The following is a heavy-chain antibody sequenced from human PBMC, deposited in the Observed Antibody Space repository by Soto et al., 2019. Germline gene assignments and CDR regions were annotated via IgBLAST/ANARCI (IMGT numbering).Heavy chain of an antibody. CDR2: INHTGST. D-gene: IGHD3-3*01. CDR3: ARGREIFGAVTPFEY. V-gene: IGHV4-34*01. J-gene: IGHJ4*02. Sequence: PSETLSLTCAVYGAPFSGYYWTWIRQPPGKGLEWIGEINHTGSTKYNPSLKSQVTISLDTSKNQFSLSLRSVTAADTAVYYCARGREIFGAVTPFEYWGQGTQVTVSS. CDR1: GAPFSGYY.